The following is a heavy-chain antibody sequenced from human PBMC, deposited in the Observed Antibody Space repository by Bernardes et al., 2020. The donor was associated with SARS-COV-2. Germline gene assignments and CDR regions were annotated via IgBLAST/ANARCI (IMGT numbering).Heavy chain of an antibody. CDR3: ARDVMITFGGVIVTKGEWFSYWYFDL. V-gene: IGHV3-21*01. J-gene: IGHJ2*01. D-gene: IGHD3-16*02. CDR1: GFTFSSYR. Sequence: GGSLRLSCAASGFTFSSYRMNWVRQAPGKGLEWVSSISSSSSYIYYADSVKGRFTISRDNAKNSLYLQMNSLRAEDTAVYYCARDVMITFGGVIVTKGEWFSYWYFDLWGRGTLVTVSS. CDR2: ISSSSSYI.